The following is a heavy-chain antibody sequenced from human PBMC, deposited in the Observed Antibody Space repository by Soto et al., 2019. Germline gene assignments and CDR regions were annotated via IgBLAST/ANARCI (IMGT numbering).Heavy chain of an antibody. CDR1: GGSISSYY. V-gene: IGHV4-59*08. CDR3: ARVSYYYGSGSYRPGPYYYYYMDV. Sequence: SETLSLTCTVSGGSISSYYWSWIRQPPGKGLEWIGYIYYSGSTNYNPSLKSRVTISVETSKNQFSLKLSSVTAADTAVYYCARVSYYYGSGSYRPGPYYYYYMDVWGKGTTVTVSS. CDR2: IYYSGST. J-gene: IGHJ6*03. D-gene: IGHD3-10*01.